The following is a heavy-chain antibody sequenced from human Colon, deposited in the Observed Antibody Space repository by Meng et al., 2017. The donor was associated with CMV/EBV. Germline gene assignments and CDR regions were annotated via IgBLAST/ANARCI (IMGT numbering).Heavy chain of an antibody. V-gene: IGHV3-11*01. D-gene: IGHD1-7*01. CDR2: ISSSGSTI. CDR1: GFTFSDYY. J-gene: IGHJ6*02. CDR3: ARDFWNFTSNYYCYGMDV. Sequence: GESLKISCAASGFTFSDYYMSWIRQAPGKGLEWVSYISSSGSTIYYADSVKGRFTISRDNAKNSLYLQMNSLRAEDTAVYYCARDFWNFTSNYYCYGMDVWGQGTTVTVSS.